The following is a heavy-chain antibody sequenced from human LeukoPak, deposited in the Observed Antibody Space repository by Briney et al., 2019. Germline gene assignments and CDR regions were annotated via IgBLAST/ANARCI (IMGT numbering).Heavy chain of an antibody. V-gene: IGHV3-30*04. CDR1: GFTFSSYA. D-gene: IGHD2-15*01. Sequence: GRSLRLSCAASGFTFSSYAMHWVRQAPGKGLEWVAVISYDGSNEYYADSVKGRFTISRDNSKNTLYLQMNSLRAEDTAVYYCARDLLGYCSGGSCYEVDPWGQGTLVTVSS. CDR3: ARDLLGYCSGGSCYEVDP. J-gene: IGHJ5*02. CDR2: ISYDGSNE.